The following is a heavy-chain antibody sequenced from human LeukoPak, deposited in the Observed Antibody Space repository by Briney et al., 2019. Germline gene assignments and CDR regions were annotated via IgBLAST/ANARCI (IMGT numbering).Heavy chain of an antibody. J-gene: IGHJ4*02. CDR1: GGSFSGYY. V-gene: IGHV4-34*01. Sequence: PSETLSLTCAVYGGSFSGYYWSWIRQPPGKGLEWIGEINHSGSTNYNPSLKSRVTISVDTSKNQFSLKLSSVTAADTAVYYCARGKRVLRYFDWLSAFDYWGQETLVTVSS. CDR3: ARGKRVLRYFDWLSAFDY. D-gene: IGHD3-9*01. CDR2: INHSGST.